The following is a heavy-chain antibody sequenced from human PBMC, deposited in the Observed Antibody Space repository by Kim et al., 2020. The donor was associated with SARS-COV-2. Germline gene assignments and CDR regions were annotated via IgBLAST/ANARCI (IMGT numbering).Heavy chain of an antibody. V-gene: IGHV3-7*03. Sequence: GGSLRLSCAASGFTFTDYWMTWVRQAPGKGLEWLTNIQQDGSGKNYVDSVKGRFIISRDNVKRFLYLQMNNLRAEDTAVYYCARERWGPDYWGQGILVT. CDR3: ARERWGPDY. J-gene: IGHJ4*02. CDR1: GFTFTDYW. CDR2: IQQDGSGK. D-gene: IGHD2-21*02.